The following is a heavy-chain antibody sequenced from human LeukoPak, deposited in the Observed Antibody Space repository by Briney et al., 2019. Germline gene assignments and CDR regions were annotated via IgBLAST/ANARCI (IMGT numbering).Heavy chain of an antibody. J-gene: IGHJ1*01. V-gene: IGHV3-23*01. D-gene: IGHD4-17*01. CDR3: SKDFTVTTVGYFHY. CDR2: IRSGGNT. CDR1: GFTFSSYA. Sequence: GGSLRLSCAASGFTFSSYAMSWVRQAPGKGLEWVSSIRSGGNTYYAGSVKGRFTISRDNSKNTLFLQLNSLRAEDTAVYFCSKDFTVTTVGYFHYWGQATLATVSS.